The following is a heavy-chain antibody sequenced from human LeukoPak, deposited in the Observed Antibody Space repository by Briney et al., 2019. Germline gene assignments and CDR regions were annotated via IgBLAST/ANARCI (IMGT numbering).Heavy chain of an antibody. D-gene: IGHD3-10*01. V-gene: IGHV1-69*13. Sequence: ASVKVSCKASGGTFTSYAISWVRQAPGQGLEWMGGIIPIFGTANYAQKFQGRVTITADESTSTAYMELSSLRSEDTAVYYCARDYYGSGSYYKPFDYWGQGTLVTVSS. CDR3: ARDYYGSGSYYKPFDY. J-gene: IGHJ4*02. CDR2: IIPIFGTA. CDR1: GGTFTSYA.